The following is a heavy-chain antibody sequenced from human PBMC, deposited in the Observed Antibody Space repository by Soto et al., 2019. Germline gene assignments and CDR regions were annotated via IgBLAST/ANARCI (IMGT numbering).Heavy chain of an antibody. Sequence: GGSLRLSCAASGFTFSSYSMNWVRQAPGKGLEWVSYISSSSSTIYYADSVKGRFTISRDNAKNSLYLQMNNLRDEDTAVYYCARGIVVVVAATQERNYYYGMDVWGQGTTVTVSS. CDR2: ISSSSSTI. D-gene: IGHD2-15*01. CDR1: GFTFSSYS. CDR3: ARGIVVVVAATQERNYYYGMDV. V-gene: IGHV3-48*02. J-gene: IGHJ6*02.